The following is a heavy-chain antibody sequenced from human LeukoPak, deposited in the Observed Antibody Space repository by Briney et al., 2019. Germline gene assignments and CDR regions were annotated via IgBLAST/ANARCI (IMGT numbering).Heavy chain of an antibody. Sequence: ASVKVSCKASGGTFSSYAISWVRQAPGQGLEWMGGIIPIFGTANYAQKFQGRVTITADESTSTAYMELSSQRSEDTAVYYCAREPSDILTGYPYFDYWGQGTLVTVSS. J-gene: IGHJ4*02. CDR3: AREPSDILTGYPYFDY. D-gene: IGHD3-9*01. V-gene: IGHV1-69*13. CDR2: IIPIFGTA. CDR1: GGTFSSYA.